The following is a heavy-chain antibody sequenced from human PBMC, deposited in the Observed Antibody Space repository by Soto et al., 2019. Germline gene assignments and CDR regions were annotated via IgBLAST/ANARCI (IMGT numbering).Heavy chain of an antibody. CDR2: ISGSGAST. Sequence: PALSLRLSCAASGFTFSSYAMSCVLQAPGTGLEWVSAISGSGASTYYADSVKGLFTISRDNSKNTLYLQMKRLRAEDTAVYYCAKGRFITMIVVVIPFYYWGQGTLVTVSS. CDR3: AKGRFITMIVVVIPFYY. D-gene: IGHD3-22*01. CDR1: GFTFSSYA. V-gene: IGHV3-23*01. J-gene: IGHJ4*02.